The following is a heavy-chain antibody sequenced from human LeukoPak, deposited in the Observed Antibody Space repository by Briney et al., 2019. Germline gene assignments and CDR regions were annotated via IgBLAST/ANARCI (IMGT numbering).Heavy chain of an antibody. D-gene: IGHD2-15*01. J-gene: IGHJ3*02. CDR1: GGSISSGGYY. CDR2: IYYSGST. Sequence: SQTLSLTCTVSGGSISSGGYYWSWIRQHPGKGLEWIGYIYYSGSTYYNPSLKSRVTISVDTSKNQFSLKLSSVTAADTAVYYCARDRSGAISDAFDIRGQGTMVTVSS. CDR3: ARDRSGAISDAFDI. V-gene: IGHV4-31*03.